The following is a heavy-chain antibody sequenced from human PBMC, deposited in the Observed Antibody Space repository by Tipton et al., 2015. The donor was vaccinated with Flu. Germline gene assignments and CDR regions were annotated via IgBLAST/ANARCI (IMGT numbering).Heavy chain of an antibody. Sequence: GSLRLSCAASGFTFNNAWMSWVRQAPGKGLEWVGRTKSKTDGGTTDYAAPVKGRFTISRDDSKNTLFLQMNSLKTEDTAVYYCTTERTDGGWGAPYYDYVWGSYPNYFDYWGQGTLVTVSS. CDR1: GFTFNNAW. CDR3: TTERTDGGWGAPYYDYVWGSYPNYFDY. D-gene: IGHD3-16*02. CDR2: TKSKTDGGTT. V-gene: IGHV3-15*01. J-gene: IGHJ4*02.